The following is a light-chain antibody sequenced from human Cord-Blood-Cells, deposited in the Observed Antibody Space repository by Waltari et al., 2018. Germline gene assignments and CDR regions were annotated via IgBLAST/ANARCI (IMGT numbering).Light chain of an antibody. J-gene: IGLJ2*01. V-gene: IGLV2-14*01. CDR1: SSDVGGYNY. CDR2: DVS. CDR3: SSYTSSSTVV. Sequence: QSALTQPASVSGSPGQSITISCTGTSSDVGGYNYVYWYQQPPAKPPKLRIYDVSNRPSGVSNRSPGSKSGNTASLTISGLQAEDEADYYCSSYTSSSTVVFGGGTKLTVL.